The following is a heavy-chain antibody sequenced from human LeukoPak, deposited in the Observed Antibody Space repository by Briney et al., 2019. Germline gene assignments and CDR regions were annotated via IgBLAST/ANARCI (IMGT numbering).Heavy chain of an antibody. CDR3: ARERMERAFDY. Sequence: GRSLKLSCAASVFTFSNYSMHWVRQAPGKGLEWVALISYDGSNKYYADSVKGRFTISRDNSKNTLYLQMNSLRAEDTAVYYCARERMERAFDYWGQGTLVTVSS. J-gene: IGHJ4*02. CDR2: ISYDGSNK. CDR1: VFTFSNYS. V-gene: IGHV3-30-3*01. D-gene: IGHD1-26*01.